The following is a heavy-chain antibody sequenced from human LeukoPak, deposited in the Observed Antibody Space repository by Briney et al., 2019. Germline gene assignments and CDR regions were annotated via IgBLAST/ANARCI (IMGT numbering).Heavy chain of an antibody. CDR1: GGSISSYY. V-gene: IGHV4-59*01. J-gene: IGHJ4*02. D-gene: IGHD3-16*01. Sequence: SETLSLTCSVSGGSISSYYWIWIRQPPGKGLEWIGYIYYSGSTNYNPSLKSRVTISVDTSKNQFSLKLSSVTAADTAVYYCARGAHAYYFDYWGQGTLVTVSS. CDR2: IYYSGST. CDR3: ARGAHAYYFDY.